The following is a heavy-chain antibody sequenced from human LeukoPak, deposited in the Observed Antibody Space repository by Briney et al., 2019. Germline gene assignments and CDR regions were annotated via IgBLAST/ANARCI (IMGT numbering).Heavy chain of an antibody. D-gene: IGHD3-22*01. CDR1: GGSFSGYY. V-gene: IGHV4-31*11. CDR2: IYYSGST. CDR3: ARDNRSGYPYAGYDC. J-gene: IGHJ4*02. Sequence: PSETLSLTCAVYGGSFSGYYWSWIRQHPGKGLEWIGYIYYSGSTYYNPSLKSRVTISVDTSKNQFSLKLSSVTAADTAVYYCARDNRSGYPYAGYDCWGQGTLVTVSS.